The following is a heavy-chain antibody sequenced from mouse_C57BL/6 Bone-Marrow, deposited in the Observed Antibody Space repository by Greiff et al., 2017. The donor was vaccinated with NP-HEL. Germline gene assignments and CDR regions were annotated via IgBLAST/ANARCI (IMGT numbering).Heavy chain of an antibody. Sequence: EVKLVESGGDLVKPGGSLKLSCAASGFTFSSYGMSWVRQTPDKRLEWVATISSGGSYTYYPYSVKGRFTISRDNAKNTLYLQMSSLKSEDTAMYYCARRTPAMDYWGQGTSVTVSS. J-gene: IGHJ4*01. V-gene: IGHV5-6*02. CDR1: GFTFSSYG. CDR3: ARRTPAMDY. CDR2: ISSGGSYT.